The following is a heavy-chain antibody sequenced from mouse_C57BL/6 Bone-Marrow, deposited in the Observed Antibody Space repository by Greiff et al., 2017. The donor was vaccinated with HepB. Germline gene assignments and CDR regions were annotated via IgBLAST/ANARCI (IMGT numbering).Heavy chain of an antibody. D-gene: IGHD2-12*01. CDR1: GYTFTDYY. CDR3: AGLRPFAY. CDR2: INPYNGGT. Sequence: VQLQQSGPVLVKPGASVKMSCKASGYTFTDYYMNWVKQSKGKSLEWIGVINPYNGGTSYNQKFKGKATLTVDKPTSTAYMELNSLTSQDSAVYYCAGLRPFAYWGQGTLVTVSA. J-gene: IGHJ3*01. V-gene: IGHV1-19*01.